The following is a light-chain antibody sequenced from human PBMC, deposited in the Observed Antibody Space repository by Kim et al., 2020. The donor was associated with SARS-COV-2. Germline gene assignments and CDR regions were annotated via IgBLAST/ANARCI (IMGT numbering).Light chain of an antibody. CDR1: SSDVGGYNY. CDR2: EVS. Sequence: GSPGQSSTISCTGTSSDVGGYNYVSWYQQHPGKAPKLIIYEVSRRPSGVPDRFSGSKSGNTASLTVSGLQAEDEADYYCSSYAGKVFGTGTKVTVL. J-gene: IGLJ1*01. V-gene: IGLV2-8*01. CDR3: SSYAGKV.